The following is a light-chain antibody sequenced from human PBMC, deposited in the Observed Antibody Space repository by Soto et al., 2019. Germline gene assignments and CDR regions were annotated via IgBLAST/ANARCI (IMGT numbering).Light chain of an antibody. V-gene: IGKV3-20*01. J-gene: IGKJ1*01. Sequence: EIVLTQSPGTLPLSPGERATLSCRASQSVSSDFLAWYQQKPGQAPRLLIYGASSRATGIPDRFSGSGSGTDFTLTLSRLESEDFAVYYCQQYGSSPTTFGQGTKVEIK. CDR1: QSVSSDF. CDR2: GAS. CDR3: QQYGSSPTT.